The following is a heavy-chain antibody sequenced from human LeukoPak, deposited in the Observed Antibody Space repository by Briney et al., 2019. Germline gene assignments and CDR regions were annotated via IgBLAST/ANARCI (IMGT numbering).Heavy chain of an antibody. Sequence: ASVKVSCKASGCTFTSYGISWVRQAPGQGLEWMGWISAYNGDTNYAQNLQGRLTMTTDTSTSTAYMELRRLRSDDTAVYYCAKDGTLGATASDYWGQGTLVTVSS. CDR2: ISAYNGDT. V-gene: IGHV1-18*01. CDR3: AKDGTLGATASDY. D-gene: IGHD1-26*01. CDR1: GCTFTSYG. J-gene: IGHJ4*02.